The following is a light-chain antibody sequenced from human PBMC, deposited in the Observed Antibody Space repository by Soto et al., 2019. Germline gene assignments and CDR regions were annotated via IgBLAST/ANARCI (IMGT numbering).Light chain of an antibody. V-gene: IGKV1-5*03. CDR1: QTISSW. CDR2: KAS. CDR3: QHYNSYSEA. Sequence: DIQMTQSPSTLSGSVGDRVTITCRASQTISSWLAWYQQKPGKAPKLLIYKASTLKSGVPSRFSGSGSGTEFTLTISSLQADDVVTYYSQHYNSYSEAFGQGTKVDIK. J-gene: IGKJ1*01.